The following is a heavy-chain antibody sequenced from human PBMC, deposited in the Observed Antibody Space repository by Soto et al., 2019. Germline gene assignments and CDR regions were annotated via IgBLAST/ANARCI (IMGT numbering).Heavy chain of an antibody. CDR3: ARSDDIVVVPAATAYYYYGMDV. V-gene: IGHV3-48*02. D-gene: IGHD2-2*01. CDR1: GFTFSSYS. CDR2: ISSSSSTI. J-gene: IGHJ6*02. Sequence: GGSLRLSCAASGFTFSSYSMNWVRQAPGKGLEWVSYISSSSSTIYYADSVKGRFTISRDNAKNSLYLQMNSLRDEDTAVYYCARSDDIVVVPAATAYYYYGMDVWGQGTTVTVSS.